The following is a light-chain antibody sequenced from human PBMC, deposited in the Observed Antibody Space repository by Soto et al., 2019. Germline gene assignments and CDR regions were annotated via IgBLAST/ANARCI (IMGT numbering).Light chain of an antibody. Sequence: EVVLTQSPGTLSFAPGERATLSCRDSQSVSSSYLAWYQQKPGQAPRLLIYGASSRATGIPDRFSGSGSGTDFTLTISRLEPEDFAVYYCQQYGSSPWTFGQGTKVDI. V-gene: IGKV3-20*01. CDR2: GAS. J-gene: IGKJ1*01. CDR3: QQYGSSPWT. CDR1: QSVSSSY.